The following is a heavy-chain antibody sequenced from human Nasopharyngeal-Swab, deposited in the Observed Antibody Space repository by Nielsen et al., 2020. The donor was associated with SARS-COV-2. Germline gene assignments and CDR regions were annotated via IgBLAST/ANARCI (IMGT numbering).Heavy chain of an antibody. Sequence: GESLKISCAASGFTFSSYGMHWVRQAPGKGLEWVAVISYDGSNKYYADSVKGRFTISRDNSKNTLYLQMNSLRAEDTAVYYCATSGGSYYGNAFDYWGQGTLVTVSS. CDR2: ISYDGSNK. V-gene: IGHV3-30*03. J-gene: IGHJ4*02. CDR3: ATSGGSYYGNAFDY. CDR1: GFTFSSYG. D-gene: IGHD1-26*01.